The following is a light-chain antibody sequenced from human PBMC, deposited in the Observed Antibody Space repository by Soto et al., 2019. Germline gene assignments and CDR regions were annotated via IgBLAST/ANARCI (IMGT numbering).Light chain of an antibody. V-gene: IGKV1-39*01. J-gene: IGKJ4*01. CDR3: QQSHSIPLT. CDR2: AAS. CDR1: QSISRY. Sequence: DIQMTQSPSSLSASVGDRVTITCRASQSISRYLHWYQQRPGKAPKLLIYAASTLKSGVPSRFSGSGFGTDFTLTISDLQPEDFATYYCQQSHSIPLTFGGGTKVEIK.